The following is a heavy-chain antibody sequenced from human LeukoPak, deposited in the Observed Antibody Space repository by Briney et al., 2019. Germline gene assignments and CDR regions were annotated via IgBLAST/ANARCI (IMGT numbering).Heavy chain of an antibody. D-gene: IGHD6-19*01. V-gene: IGHV3-48*01. Sequence: PGGSLRLSCAASGFTFSSYSMNWVRQAPGKGLEWVSYISSSSSTIYYADSVKGRFTISRDNAKNSLYLQMNSLRAEDTAVYYCARSWEAVAGTPGDAFDIWGQGTMVTVSS. CDR2: ISSSSSTI. CDR1: GFTFSSYS. CDR3: ARSWEAVAGTPGDAFDI. J-gene: IGHJ3*02.